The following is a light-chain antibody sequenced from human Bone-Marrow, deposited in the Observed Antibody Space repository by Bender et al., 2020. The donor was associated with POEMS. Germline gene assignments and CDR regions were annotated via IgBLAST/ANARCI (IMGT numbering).Light chain of an antibody. V-gene: IGLV2-23*01. Sequence: QSALTQAASVSGSPGQSITISCTGISSDVGSYNFVSWYQQHPGKATKLIIYENTKRPSGISNRFSGSQSGNSASLTISGLQAEDEADYCCCSYGGSWVFGGGTKLTVL. CDR2: ENT. J-gene: IGLJ3*02. CDR1: SSDVGSYNF. CDR3: CSYGGSWV.